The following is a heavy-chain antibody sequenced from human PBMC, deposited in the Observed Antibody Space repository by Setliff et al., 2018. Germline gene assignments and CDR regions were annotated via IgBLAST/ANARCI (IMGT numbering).Heavy chain of an antibody. V-gene: IGHV4-61*09. Sequence: SETLSLTCTVSGDSISSGSYYWTWIRQPAGKGLEWIGHFHTGGSTTYNRSLRSRVSISVDTSKNQFSLKLSSVTAADTATYYCARDLYSSSSGGFYYYYYYMDVWGKGTTVTVSS. J-gene: IGHJ6*03. CDR2: FHTGGST. CDR3: ARDLYSSSSGGFYYYYYYMDV. D-gene: IGHD6-6*01. CDR1: GDSISSGSYY.